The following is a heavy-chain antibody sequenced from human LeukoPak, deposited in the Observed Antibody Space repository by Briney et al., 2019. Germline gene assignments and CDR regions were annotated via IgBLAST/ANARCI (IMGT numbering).Heavy chain of an antibody. CDR1: GFTFSSYA. J-gene: IGHJ5*02. V-gene: IGHV3-23*01. Sequence: GSLRLSCAASGFTFSSYAMSWVRQAPGKGLEWVSAISGSGGSTYYADSVKGRFTISRDNSKNTLYLQMNSLRAEDTAVYYCAKVPNYYDSSGYYYINWFDPWGQGTLVTVSS. D-gene: IGHD3-22*01. CDR2: ISGSGGST. CDR3: AKVPNYYDSSGYYYINWFDP.